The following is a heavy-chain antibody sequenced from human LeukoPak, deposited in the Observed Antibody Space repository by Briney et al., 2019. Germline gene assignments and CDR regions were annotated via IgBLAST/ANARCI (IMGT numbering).Heavy chain of an antibody. CDR3: VRSPTGSNNWFDP. Sequence: GASLQISCQGSGYSFINYWIGWVRPMPGKGLEWMAIIYPGDSDTKYSPSFQGQVTISADKSITTSFLQWSSLKASDTAIYYCVRSPTGSNNWFDPWGQGTLVTVSS. D-gene: IGHD3-9*01. CDR1: GYSFINYW. CDR2: IYPGDSDT. J-gene: IGHJ5*02. V-gene: IGHV5-51*01.